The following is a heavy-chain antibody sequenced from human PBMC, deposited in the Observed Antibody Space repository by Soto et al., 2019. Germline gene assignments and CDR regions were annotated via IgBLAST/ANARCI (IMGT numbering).Heavy chain of an antibody. D-gene: IGHD3-22*01. CDR2: IWYDGSNK. J-gene: IGHJ4*02. V-gene: IGHV3-33*01. Sequence: PGGSLRLSCAASGFTFSSYGMHWVRQAPGKGLGWVAVIWYDGSNKYYADSVKGRFTISRDNSKNTLYLQMSSLRAEDTAVYYCARDLYYDSSGYYWGYDYWGQGTLVTVSS. CDR1: GFTFSSYG. CDR3: ARDLYYDSSGYYWGYDY.